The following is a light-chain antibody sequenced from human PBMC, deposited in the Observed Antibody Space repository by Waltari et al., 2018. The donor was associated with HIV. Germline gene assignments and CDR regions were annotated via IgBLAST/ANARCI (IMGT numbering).Light chain of an antibody. CDR1: NSNIGIST. Sequence: QSVLTQPPSASGTPGQRVTIACSGSNSNIGISTVHWYKQVPGTAPKLLIYNNYGRPSGVPDRFSGSKSGSSASLAISGLQSEDDGDYYCAAWDGSLLGVLFGGGTKLTVL. CDR2: NNY. J-gene: IGLJ2*01. V-gene: IGLV1-44*01. CDR3: AAWDGSLLGVL.